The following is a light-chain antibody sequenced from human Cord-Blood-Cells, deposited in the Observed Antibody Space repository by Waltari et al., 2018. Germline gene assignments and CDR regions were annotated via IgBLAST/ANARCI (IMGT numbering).Light chain of an antibody. CDR3: SSYTSSSTLVV. CDR1: SSDVGGYNY. V-gene: IGLV2-14*01. CDR2: DVS. J-gene: IGLJ2*01. Sequence: QSALPQPASVSGSPGQWITISCTGTSSDVGGYNYVLWYHKHPGKAPKLMIYDVSNRPSGVSNRFSGSKSGNTASLTISGLQAEDEADYYCSSYTSSSTLVVFGGGTKLTVL.